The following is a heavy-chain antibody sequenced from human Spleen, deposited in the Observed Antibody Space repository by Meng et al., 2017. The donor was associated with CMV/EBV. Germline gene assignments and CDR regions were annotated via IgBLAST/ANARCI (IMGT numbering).Heavy chain of an antibody. CDR2: ISYDGSNK. J-gene: IGHJ4*02. CDR3: ARGSLGIIAAAGLDY. D-gene: IGHD6-13*01. Sequence: GGSLRLSCAASGFTFSSYAMHWVRQAPGKGLEWVAVISYDGSNKYYADSVKGRFTISRDNSKNTLYLQMNSLRAEDTAVYYCARGSLGIIAAAGLDYWGQGTLVTVS. CDR1: GFTFSSYA. V-gene: IGHV3-30-3*01.